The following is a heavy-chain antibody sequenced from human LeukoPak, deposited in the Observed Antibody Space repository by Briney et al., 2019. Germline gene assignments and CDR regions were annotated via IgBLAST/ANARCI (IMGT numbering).Heavy chain of an antibody. CDR1: GFTFSGFW. CDR3: ARGPNSNWSGLDF. D-gene: IGHD6-6*01. V-gene: IGHV3-7*01. Sequence: GGSLRLSCAVSGFTFSGFWMSWSRQAPGKGLEWVASINSDGSEGYYADVVKGRFTISRDNAKNTLYLQVNNLRAEDTAVYYCARGPNSNWSGLDFWGQGTLLTVSS. J-gene: IGHJ4*02. CDR2: INSDGSEG.